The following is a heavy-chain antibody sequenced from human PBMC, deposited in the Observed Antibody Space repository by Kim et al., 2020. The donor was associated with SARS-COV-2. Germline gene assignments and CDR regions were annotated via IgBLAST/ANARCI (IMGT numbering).Heavy chain of an antibody. CDR3: ARSSSSWSFEFFP. Sequence: YTPSLKVRVTISVDSSKNQFSLKLSSVTAADTAVYYCARSSSSWSFEFFPWGQGTLVTVSS. J-gene: IGHJ5*02. D-gene: IGHD6-13*01. V-gene: IGHV4-59*01.